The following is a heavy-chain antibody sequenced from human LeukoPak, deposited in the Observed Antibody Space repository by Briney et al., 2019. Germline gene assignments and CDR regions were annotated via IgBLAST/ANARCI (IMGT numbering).Heavy chain of an antibody. V-gene: IGHV1-69*13. D-gene: IGHD6-19*01. CDR2: IIPIFGTA. Sequence: ASVKVSCKASGYTFTSYAISWVRQAPGQGLEWMGGIIPIFGTANYAQKFQGRVTITADESTSTAYMELSSLRSEDTAVYYCAREAVAGDNWFDPWGQGTLVTVSS. J-gene: IGHJ5*02. CDR1: GYTFTSYA. CDR3: AREAVAGDNWFDP.